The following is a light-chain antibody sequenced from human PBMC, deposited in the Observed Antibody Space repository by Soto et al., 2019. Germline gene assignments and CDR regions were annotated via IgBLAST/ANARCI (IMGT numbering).Light chain of an antibody. CDR3: QSYDSSLSGYV. CDR1: ISDIGSYRA. V-gene: IGLV2-23*02. CDR2: EVT. Sequence: QSALTQPASVTGSPGQSIAISCTGTISDIGSYRAVSWYRQDPGKAPKLIIYEVTKRPSGVSDRFSGYRSGGTASLTITGLQAEDEADYYCQSYDSSLSGYVFGTGTKVTVL. J-gene: IGLJ1*01.